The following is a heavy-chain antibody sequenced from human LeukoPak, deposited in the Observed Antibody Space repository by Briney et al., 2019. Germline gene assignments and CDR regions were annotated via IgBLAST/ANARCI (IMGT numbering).Heavy chain of an antibody. D-gene: IGHD2-2*01. CDR1: GFTSSSYA. CDR2: ISGSGGST. J-gene: IGHJ4*02. CDR3: AKDPKPVRYQYFDY. V-gene: IGHV3-23*01. Sequence: PGGSLRLSCAASGFTSSSYAMSWLRQAPGKGLEWVSAISGSGGSTYYADSVKGRFTISRDNSKNTLYLQMNSLRAEVTAVYYCAKDPKPVRYQYFDYWGQGTLVTVSS.